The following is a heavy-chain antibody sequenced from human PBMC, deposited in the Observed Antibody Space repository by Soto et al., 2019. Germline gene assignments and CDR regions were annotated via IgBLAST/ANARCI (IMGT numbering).Heavy chain of an antibody. D-gene: IGHD2-15*01. CDR3: ARKTDSGGNGGF. CDR2: IYSNGDT. V-gene: IGHV3-53*02. CDR1: GFTVGYNY. J-gene: IGHJ4*02. Sequence: VRLVETGGGLIQPGGSLRLSCAVSGFTVGYNYMYWVRQPPGKGLEWVSLIYSNGDTRYADSVAGRFTVSRDSSKNTLYLQMNNLRDEDTAVYYCARKTDSGGNGGFWGQGTLVTVSS.